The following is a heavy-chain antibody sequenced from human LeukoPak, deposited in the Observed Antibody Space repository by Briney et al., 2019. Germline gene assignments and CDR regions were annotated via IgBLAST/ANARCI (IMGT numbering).Heavy chain of an antibody. CDR1: GFTFGDYA. CDR3: TRVGIAVAATGYYYMDV. CDR2: IRRKAYGGTT. Sequence: PGRSLRLSCTASGFTFGDYAMSWVRQAPGKGLEWVGFIRRKAYGGTTEYAASVKGRFTISRDDSKSIAYLQMNSLKTEDTAVYYCTRVGIAVAATGYYYMDVWGKGTRVTVSS. J-gene: IGHJ6*03. D-gene: IGHD6-19*01. V-gene: IGHV3-49*04.